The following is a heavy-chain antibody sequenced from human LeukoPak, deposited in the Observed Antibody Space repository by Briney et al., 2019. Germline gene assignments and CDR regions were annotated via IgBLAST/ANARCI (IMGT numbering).Heavy chain of an antibody. D-gene: IGHD5-18*01. CDR3: ARESPRIQLWLGVV. Sequence: GGSLRLSCAASGFTFSTYAMHWVRQAPGKGLEWVSYISSSGSTIYYADSVKGRFTISRDNAKNSLYLQMNSLRAEDTAVYYCARESPRIQLWLGVVWGQGTLVTVSS. CDR2: ISSSGSTI. J-gene: IGHJ4*02. CDR1: GFTFSTYA. V-gene: IGHV3-48*04.